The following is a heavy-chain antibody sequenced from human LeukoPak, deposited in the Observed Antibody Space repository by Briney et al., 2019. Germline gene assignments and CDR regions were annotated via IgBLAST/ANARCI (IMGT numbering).Heavy chain of an antibody. J-gene: IGHJ4*02. CDR3: GSLTVVAKDH. D-gene: IGHD3-22*01. CDR1: GFSFSTHW. V-gene: IGHV3-74*01. Sequence: PRGSLRLSCAASGFSFSTHWMHWVRQAPGKGLVYVAQINSEGSATAYADSVKGRFTISRDNAKNTLYLEMISLRAEDTAVYYCGSLTVVAKDHWGQGTLVTVSS. CDR2: INSEGSAT.